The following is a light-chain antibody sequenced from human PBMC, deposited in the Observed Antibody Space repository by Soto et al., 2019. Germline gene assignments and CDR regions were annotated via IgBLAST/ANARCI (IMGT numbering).Light chain of an antibody. CDR2: AAS. CDR3: QHYYTYPWT. V-gene: IGKV1-8*01. Sequence: ALRMTQSPSSLSASTGDRVTITCRASQDIGNNLVWYQQKPGKAPKVLIHAASTLQGGVSSRFSGSRSGTDFTLTINSLQSEDFATYYCQHYYTYPWTFGQGTKVEV. J-gene: IGKJ1*01. CDR1: QDIGNN.